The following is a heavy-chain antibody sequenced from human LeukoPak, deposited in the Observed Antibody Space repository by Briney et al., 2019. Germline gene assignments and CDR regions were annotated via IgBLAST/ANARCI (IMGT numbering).Heavy chain of an antibody. CDR1: GFTFSSYS. D-gene: IGHD1-14*01. J-gene: IGHJ4*02. CDR2: ISSSSSYI. V-gene: IGHV3-21*04. Sequence: GGSLRLSCAASGFTFSSYSMNWVRQAPGKGLEWVSSISSSSSYIYYADSVKGRFTISRDNSKNTLYLQMNSLRAEATAVYYCAKPAKTDYADYWGQGTLVTVSS. CDR3: AKPAKTDYADY.